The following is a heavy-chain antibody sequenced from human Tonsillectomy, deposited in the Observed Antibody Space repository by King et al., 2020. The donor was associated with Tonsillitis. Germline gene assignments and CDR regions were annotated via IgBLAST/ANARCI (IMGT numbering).Heavy chain of an antibody. CDR2: IYYSGST. D-gene: IGHD6-13*01. J-gene: IGHJ4*02. CDR3: ARSIEQQLVGY. Sequence: MQLQESGPGLVKPSETLSLSRTVSGGSVSSGSYYWSWIRQPPGKGLEWIGYIYYSGSTNYNPSLKSRVTISVDTSQNQFSLKLSSVTAADTAVYYCARSIEQQLVGYWGQGTLVTVSS. V-gene: IGHV4-61*01. CDR1: GGSVSSGSYY.